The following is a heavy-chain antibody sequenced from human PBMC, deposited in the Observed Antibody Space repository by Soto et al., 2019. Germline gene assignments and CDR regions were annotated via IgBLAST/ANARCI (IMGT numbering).Heavy chain of an antibody. J-gene: IGHJ6*03. Sequence: GGSLRLSCAASGFTFSSYAMSWVRQAPGKGLEWVSAISGSGGSTYYADSVKGRFTISRDNSKNTLYLQMNSLRAEDTAVYYCAKDPNYYGSGRSDPKGIDMDVWGKGTTVTVSS. D-gene: IGHD3-10*01. V-gene: IGHV3-23*01. CDR1: GFTFSSYA. CDR3: AKDPNYYGSGRSDPKGIDMDV. CDR2: ISGSGGST.